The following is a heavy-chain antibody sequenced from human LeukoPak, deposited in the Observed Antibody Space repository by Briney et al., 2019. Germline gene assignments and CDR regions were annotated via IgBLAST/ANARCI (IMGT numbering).Heavy chain of an antibody. CDR2: ISGSGGST. CDR3: AKDGPLDEDYFDY. CDR1: GFTFSSYG. V-gene: IGHV3-23*01. Sequence: GRSLRLSCAASGFTFSSYGMHWVRQAPGKGLEWVSAISGSGGSTYYADSVKGRFTISRDNSKNTLYLQMNSLRAEDTAVYYCAKDGPLDEDYFDYWGQGTLVTVSS. J-gene: IGHJ4*02. D-gene: IGHD3-9*01.